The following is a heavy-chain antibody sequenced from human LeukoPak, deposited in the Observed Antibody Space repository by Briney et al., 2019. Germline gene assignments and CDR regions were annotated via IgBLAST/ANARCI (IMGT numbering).Heavy chain of an antibody. Sequence: GGSLRLSCAASEFTVSSNYMSWVRQAPGKGLEWVSVIYSGGYTYYADSVKGRFTISRDNSKNTLYLQMNSLRAEDTAVYYCARVNWNDLGYYFDYWGQGTLVTVSS. J-gene: IGHJ4*02. CDR3: ARVNWNDLGYYFDY. D-gene: IGHD1-20*01. CDR1: EFTVSSNY. V-gene: IGHV3-66*01. CDR2: IYSGGYT.